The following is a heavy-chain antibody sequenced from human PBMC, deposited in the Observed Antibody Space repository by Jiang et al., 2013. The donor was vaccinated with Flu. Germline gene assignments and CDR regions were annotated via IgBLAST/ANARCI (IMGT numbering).Heavy chain of an antibody. D-gene: IGHD1-7*01. V-gene: IGHV4-30-4*01. J-gene: IGHJ4*02. CDR1: GGSISSGDYY. CDR2: IYYSGST. CDR3: ARTRIPGGTYYFDY. Sequence: GSGLVKPSQTLSLTCTVSGGSISSGDYYWSWIRQPPGKGLEWIGYIYYSGSTYYNPSLKSRVTISVDTSKNQFSLKLSSVTAADTAVYYCARTRIPGGTYYFDYWGQGTLVTVSS.